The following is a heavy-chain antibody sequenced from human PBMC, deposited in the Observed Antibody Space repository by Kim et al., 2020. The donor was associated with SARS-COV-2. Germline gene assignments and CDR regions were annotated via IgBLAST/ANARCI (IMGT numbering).Heavy chain of an antibody. CDR1: GGSISSSSYY. Sequence: SETLSLTCTVSGGSISSSSYYWGWIRQPPGKGLEWIGSIYYSGSTYYNPSLKSRVTISVDTSKNQFSLKLSSVTAADTAVYYCARRKDSSSWYYSSGHPYGMDVWGQGTTVTVSS. V-gene: IGHV4-39*01. CDR2: IYYSGST. J-gene: IGHJ6*02. CDR3: ARRKDSSSWYYSSGHPYGMDV. D-gene: IGHD6-13*01.